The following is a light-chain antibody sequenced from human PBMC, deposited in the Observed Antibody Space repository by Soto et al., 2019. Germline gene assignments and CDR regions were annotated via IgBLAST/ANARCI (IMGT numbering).Light chain of an antibody. CDR3: QQRSNWPLYT. CDR2: DAS. Sequence: EIVLTQSPGTLSLSPGERATLSCRTSQSVSNNYLAWYQQKPGQAPRLLIYDASNRATGIPDRFSGSGSGTDFTLTISSLESEDFAVYYCQQRSNWPLYTFGPGTKVDIK. CDR1: QSVSNNY. J-gene: IGKJ2*01. V-gene: IGKV3D-20*02.